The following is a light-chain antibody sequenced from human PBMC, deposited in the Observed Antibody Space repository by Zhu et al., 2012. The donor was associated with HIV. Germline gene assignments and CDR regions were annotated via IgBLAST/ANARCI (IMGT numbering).Light chain of an antibody. CDR1: QGISNH. CDR3: QHLTLYPL. J-gene: IGKJ4*01. V-gene: IGKV1-9*01. Sequence: DPVSITCRASQGISNHLAWYHQKPGKAPKLLIYGASVLQSGVPSRFSGSRSGTEFTLTISSLQPEDFATYFCQHLTLYPLFGGGSKVEIK. CDR2: GAS.